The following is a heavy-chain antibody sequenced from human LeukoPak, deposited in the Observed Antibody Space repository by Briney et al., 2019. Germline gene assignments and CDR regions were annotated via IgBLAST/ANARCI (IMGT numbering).Heavy chain of an antibody. Sequence: GGSLRLSCAASGFTVSSNYMSWVRQAPGKGLEWVSYISSSGSTIYYADSVKGRFTISRDNAKNSLYLQMNSLRAEDTAVYYCARSSRLTFDYWGQGTLVTVSS. J-gene: IGHJ4*02. CDR2: ISSSGSTI. CDR1: GFTVSSNY. D-gene: IGHD6-6*01. V-gene: IGHV3-11*04. CDR3: ARSSRLTFDY.